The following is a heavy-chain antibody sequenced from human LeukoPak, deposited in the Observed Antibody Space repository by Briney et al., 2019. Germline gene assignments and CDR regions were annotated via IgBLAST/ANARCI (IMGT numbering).Heavy chain of an antibody. J-gene: IGHJ4*02. V-gene: IGHV3-23*01. CDR2: ISGSGSSGGST. Sequence: PGGSLRLSCAASGFTFSSYSMNWVRQAPGKGLEWVSAISGSGSSGGSTYYADSVKGRFTISRDNSKNTLYLQMNSLRAEDTAVYYCAKSGYNRFDYWGQGTLVTVSS. CDR3: AKSGYNRFDY. CDR1: GFTFSSYS. D-gene: IGHD5-24*01.